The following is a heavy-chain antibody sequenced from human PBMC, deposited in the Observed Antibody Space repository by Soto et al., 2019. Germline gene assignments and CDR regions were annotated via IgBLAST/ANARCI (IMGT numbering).Heavy chain of an antibody. CDR2: TSSTSTYI. V-gene: IGHV3-21*01. D-gene: IGHD5-18*01. CDR1: GFLFNRYG. Sequence: EVQLVESGGGLAQPGGSLRLSCAASGFLFNRYGMNWVRLSPGRGLEWISSTSSTSTYIEYAESVKGRFIISRDNAENSLFLQMNSLRAEDTAVYYCTRDRSTGMVFPDFDFWGQGALVTVSS. J-gene: IGHJ4*02. CDR3: TRDRSTGMVFPDFDF.